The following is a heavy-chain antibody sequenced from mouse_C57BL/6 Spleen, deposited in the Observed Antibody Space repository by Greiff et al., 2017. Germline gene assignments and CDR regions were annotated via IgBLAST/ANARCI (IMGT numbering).Heavy chain of an antibody. V-gene: IGHV1-18*01. CDR3: ARCDDYGFAY. J-gene: IGHJ3*01. CDR1: GYTFTDYN. D-gene: IGHD2-4*01. Sequence: EVKLLESGPELVKPGASVKIPCKASGYTFTDYNMDWVKQSHGKSLEWIGDINPNNGGTIYNQKFKGKATLTVDKSSSTAYMELRSLTSEDTAVYYCARCDDYGFAYWGQGTLVTVSA. CDR2: INPNNGGT.